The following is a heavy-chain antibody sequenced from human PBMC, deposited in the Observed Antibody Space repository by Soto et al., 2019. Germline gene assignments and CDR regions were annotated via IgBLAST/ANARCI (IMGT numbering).Heavy chain of an antibody. V-gene: IGHV4-39*01. CDR3: ASHRARADRIEYYGLDV. J-gene: IGHJ6*02. CDR1: GGSISSSNYY. Sequence: QLQLQESGPGLVKPSETLSLTCTVSGGSISSSNYYWDWIRQPPGKGLEWIGSIHYSGSTYYNPSLRRRVPMSVDTPKNQFSLELRSVTASYTAVYYCASHRARADRIEYYGLDVWGQGTPVIVS. CDR2: IHYSGST. D-gene: IGHD2-15*01.